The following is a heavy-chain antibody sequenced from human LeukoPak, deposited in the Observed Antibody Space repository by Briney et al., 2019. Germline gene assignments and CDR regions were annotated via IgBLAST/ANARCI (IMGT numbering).Heavy chain of an antibody. CDR2: IYHSGST. CDR3: ARAKPYYGDYVPAAFDI. V-gene: IGHV4-30-2*01. J-gene: IGHJ3*02. D-gene: IGHD4-17*01. Sequence: SQTLPLTCAVSGGSISSGGYSWSWIRQPPGKGLEWIGYIYHSGSTYYNPSLKSRVTISVDRSKNQFSLKLSSVTAADTAVYYCARAKPYYGDYVPAAFDIWGQGTMVTVSS. CDR1: GGSISSGGYS.